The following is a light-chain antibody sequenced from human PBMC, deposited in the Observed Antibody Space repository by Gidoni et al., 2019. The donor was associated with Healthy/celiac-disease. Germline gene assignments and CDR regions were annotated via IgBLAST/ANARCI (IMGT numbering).Light chain of an antibody. CDR2: WAS. CDR1: QSVFYSANSKNY. J-gene: IGKJ3*01. CDR3: QQYYSTPLFT. V-gene: IGKV4-1*01. Sequence: DIVLTQSPDFLAVPLGERATINCKSSQSVFYSANSKNYLAWYQQKQGQPPKLLIYWASTRESGVPDRFSGSGSGTDFTLTISSLQAEDVAVYYCQQYYSTPLFTFGPGTKVDIK.